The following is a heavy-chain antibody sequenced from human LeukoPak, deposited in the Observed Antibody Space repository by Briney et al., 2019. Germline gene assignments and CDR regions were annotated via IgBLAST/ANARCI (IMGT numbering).Heavy chain of an antibody. D-gene: IGHD3-10*01. Sequence: SETLSLTCTVSGYSISSGYYWGWIRQPPGKGLEWIGSIYHSGSTYYNPSLKSRVTISVDTSKNQFSLKLSSVTAADTAVYYCARAGVTSSVDAFDIRGQGTMVTVSS. CDR1: GYSISSGYY. CDR2: IYHSGST. J-gene: IGHJ3*02. CDR3: ARAGVTSSVDAFDI. V-gene: IGHV4-38-2*02.